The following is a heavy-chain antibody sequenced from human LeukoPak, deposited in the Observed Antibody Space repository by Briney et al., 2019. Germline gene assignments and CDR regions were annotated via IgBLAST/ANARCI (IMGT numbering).Heavy chain of an antibody. CDR3: ARGRQQLINWFDP. CDR1: GGTYSSDA. CDR2: IIPIFGTA. V-gene: IGHV1-69*13. J-gene: IGHJ5*02. Sequence: ASEKVSCKASGGTYSSDAISWVRQAAGQWLEWMGGIIPIFGTANYAQKFQGRVTITADESTSTAYMELSSLRSEDTAVYYCARGRQQLINWFDPWGQGTLVTVSS. D-gene: IGHD6-13*01.